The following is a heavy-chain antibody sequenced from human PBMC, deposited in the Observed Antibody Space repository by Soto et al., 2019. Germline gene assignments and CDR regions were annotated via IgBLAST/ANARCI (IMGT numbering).Heavy chain of an antibody. CDR3: AKGGGHLDYFDY. Sequence: GGSLRLSCAASGFTFSSYGMHWVRQAPGKGLEWVAVISYDGSNKYYADSVKGRFTISRDNSKNTLFLQMNSLRTEDTAVYYCAKGGGHLDYFDYWGQGTLVTVSS. D-gene: IGHD6-25*01. CDR1: GFTFSSYG. J-gene: IGHJ4*02. CDR2: ISYDGSNK. V-gene: IGHV3-30*18.